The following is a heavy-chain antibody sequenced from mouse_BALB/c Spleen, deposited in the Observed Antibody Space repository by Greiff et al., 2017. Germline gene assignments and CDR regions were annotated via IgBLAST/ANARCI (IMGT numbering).Heavy chain of an antibody. CDR3: ARGGFYDGYYEDY. CDR1: GYTFTSYW. J-gene: IGHJ2*01. V-gene: IGHV1-7*01. CDR2: INPSTGYT. D-gene: IGHD2-3*01. Sequence: QVQLQQSGAELAKPGASVKMSCKASGYTFTSYWMHWVKQRPGQGLEWIGYINPSTGYTEYNQKFKDKATLTADKSSSTAYMQLSSLTSEDSAVYYCARGGFYDGYYEDYWGQGTTLTVSS.